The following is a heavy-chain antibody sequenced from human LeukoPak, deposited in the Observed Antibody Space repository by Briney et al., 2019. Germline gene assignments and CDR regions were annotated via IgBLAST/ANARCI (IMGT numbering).Heavy chain of an antibody. V-gene: IGHV3-43*02. CDR3: AKDWAVTPRRGDAFDI. Sequence: GESLKISCAASGFTFDDYAMHWVRQAPGKGLEWVSLISGDGSATYYADSVKGRFTISRDNSKNSLYVQMNSLRTEDTALYYCAKDWAVTPRRGDAFDIWGQGTMVTVSS. D-gene: IGHD4-17*01. CDR2: ISGDGSAT. J-gene: IGHJ3*02. CDR1: GFTFDDYA.